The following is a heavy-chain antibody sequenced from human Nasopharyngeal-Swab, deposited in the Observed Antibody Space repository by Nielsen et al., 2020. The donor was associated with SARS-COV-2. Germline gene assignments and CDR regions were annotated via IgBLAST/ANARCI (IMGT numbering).Heavy chain of an antibody. CDR2: ISAYNGNT. Sequence: ASVKVSCKASGYTFTSYGISWVRQAPGQGLEWMGWISAYNGNTNYAQKLQGRVTMTTDTSTSTAYMELRSLRSDDTAVYYCARDPQKYSSSWYDYWGHGTLVTVSS. J-gene: IGHJ5*01. CDR3: ARDPQKYSSSWYDY. CDR1: GYTFTSYG. V-gene: IGHV1-18*01. D-gene: IGHD6-13*01.